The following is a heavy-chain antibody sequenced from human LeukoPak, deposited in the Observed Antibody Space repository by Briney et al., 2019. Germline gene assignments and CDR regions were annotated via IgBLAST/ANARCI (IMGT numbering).Heavy chain of an antibody. CDR3: AKSLAFGEFFDY. D-gene: IGHD3-10*01. Sequence: PGGSLRLSCAASGFTFSSYGMHWVRQAPGKGLEWVAFIRYDGSNKYYAGSVKGRFTISRDNSKNTLYLQMNSLRAEDTAVYYCAKSLAFGEFFDYWGQGTLVTVSS. CDR1: GFTFSSYG. V-gene: IGHV3-30*02. CDR2: IRYDGSNK. J-gene: IGHJ4*02.